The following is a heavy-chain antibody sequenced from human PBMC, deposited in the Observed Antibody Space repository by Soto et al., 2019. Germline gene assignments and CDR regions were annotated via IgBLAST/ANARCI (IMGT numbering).Heavy chain of an antibody. V-gene: IGHV3-30*18. CDR2: ISYDGSYK. Sequence: QVQLVESGGGVVQPGRSLRLSCAASGFTFSSYGMHWVRQAPGKGLEWVALISYDGSYKYYADSVKGRFTISRDNSKNTLYQQMNSLRAEDTAVYYCPKDKRAYGSGGLADYWGQGTLVSVSS. J-gene: IGHJ4*02. CDR1: GFTFSSYG. D-gene: IGHD3-10*01. CDR3: PKDKRAYGSGGLADY.